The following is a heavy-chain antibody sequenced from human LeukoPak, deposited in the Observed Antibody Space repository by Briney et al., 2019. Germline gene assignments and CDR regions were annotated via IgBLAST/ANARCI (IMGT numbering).Heavy chain of an antibody. V-gene: IGHV3-23*01. CDR2: ISGSGGST. Sequence: PGGSLRLSCAASGLSVSSSYMSWVRQAPGKGLEWVSAISGSGGSTYYADSVKGRFTISRDNSKNTLYLQMNSLRAEDTAVYYCAKRYSGRRGVDYWGQGTLVTVSS. J-gene: IGHJ4*02. D-gene: IGHD1-26*01. CDR3: AKRYSGRRGVDY. CDR1: GLSVSSSY.